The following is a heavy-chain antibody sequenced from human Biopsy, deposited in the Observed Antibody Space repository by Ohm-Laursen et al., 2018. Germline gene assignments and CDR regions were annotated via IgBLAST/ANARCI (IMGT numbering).Heavy chain of an antibody. Sequence: ASVKVSCKAPGGTFSNYGVNWVRQAPGQGLEWLGGNIPILGTGNYAQKFQGRVTVAADTSTSTATMELRSLRSDDTAVYYCAAKLTGYFHHWGQGTLVIVSS. CDR3: AAKLTGYFHH. CDR2: NIPILGTG. V-gene: IGHV1-69*06. D-gene: IGHD3-9*01. CDR1: GGTFSNYG. J-gene: IGHJ1*01.